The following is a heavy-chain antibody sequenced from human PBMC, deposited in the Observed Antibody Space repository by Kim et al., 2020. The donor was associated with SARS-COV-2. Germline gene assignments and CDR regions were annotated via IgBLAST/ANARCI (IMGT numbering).Heavy chain of an antibody. Sequence: ASVKVSCKASGYTFTSYAMNWVRQAPGQGLEWMGWINTNTGNPTYAQGFTGRFVFSLDTSVSTAYLQISSLKAEDTAVYYCASRKLRYFDWLSYYGMDVWGQGTTVTVSS. J-gene: IGHJ6*02. CDR3: ASRKLRYFDWLSYYGMDV. CDR1: GYTFTSYA. D-gene: IGHD3-9*01. CDR2: INTNTGNP. V-gene: IGHV7-4-1*02.